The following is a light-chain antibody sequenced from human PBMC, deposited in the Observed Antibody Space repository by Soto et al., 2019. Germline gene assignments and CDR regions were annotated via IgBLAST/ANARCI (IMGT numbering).Light chain of an antibody. J-gene: IGLJ3*02. CDR3: QSYDRSLSWV. V-gene: IGLV1-40*01. CDR2: GNT. Sequence: QSVLTQPPSVSGAPGQRVTISCTGSSSNLGPGYDVHWYQQLPGTAPKLLIYGNTNRPSGVPDRFSGFKSGTSASLAITGLQAEDEADYYCQSYDRSLSWVFGGVTKLNVL. CDR1: SSNLGPGYD.